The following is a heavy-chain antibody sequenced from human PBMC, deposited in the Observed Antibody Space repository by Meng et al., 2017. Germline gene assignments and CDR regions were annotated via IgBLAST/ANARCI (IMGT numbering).Heavy chain of an antibody. V-gene: IGHV4-61*01. D-gene: IGHD3-16*01. CDR3: ARTRGDYYFDY. Sequence: QGQLQESGPGLGRPSETLSLPCTVSGDSVTVGSHYWSWIRQPPGKGLEWIGYIDYGGSTSYNPSLRSRVTISVDTSNNQFSLKLSSVTAADTAVFYCARTRGDYYFDYWGQGTLVTVSS. CDR1: GDSVTVGSHY. J-gene: IGHJ4*02. CDR2: IDYGGST.